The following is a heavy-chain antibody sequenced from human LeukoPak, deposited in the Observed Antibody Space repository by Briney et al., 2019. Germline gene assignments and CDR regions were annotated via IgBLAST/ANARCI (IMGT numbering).Heavy chain of an antibody. J-gene: IGHJ4*02. V-gene: IGHV3-74*01. CDR1: GFTFSSSS. D-gene: IGHD3-16*01. CDR3: AVTSRSYAFDY. CDR2: ISSDGTST. Sequence: PGGSLRLSCSASGFTFSSSSMHWVRRAPGKGLVWVSRISSDGTSTNYADSVKGRFIISRDNAKNSVYLQMNSLRVEDTAVYYCAVTSRSYAFDYWGPGTLVTVSS.